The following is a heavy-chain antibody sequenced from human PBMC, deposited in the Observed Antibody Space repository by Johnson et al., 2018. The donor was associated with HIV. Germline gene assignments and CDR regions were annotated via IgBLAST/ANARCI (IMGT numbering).Heavy chain of an antibody. V-gene: IGHV3-33*01. CDR3: ATHLNDYGDTLTDDPFDI. D-gene: IGHD4-17*01. J-gene: IGHJ3*02. CDR1: GFTFSSYG. Sequence: QMLLVESGGGLVQPGGSLRLSCAASGFTFSSYGMHWVRQAPGKGLEWVAVIWYDGSNKYYADSVKGRFTISRDNSKNTLYLQMNTLRAEDTAIYYCATHLNDYGDTLTDDPFDIWGQGTVVTVSS. CDR2: IWYDGSNK.